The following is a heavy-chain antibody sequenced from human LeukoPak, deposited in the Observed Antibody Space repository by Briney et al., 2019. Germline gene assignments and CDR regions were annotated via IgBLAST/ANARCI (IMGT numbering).Heavy chain of an antibody. D-gene: IGHD2-15*01. Sequence: PGRSLRLSCAASGFTFSSYAMHWVRQAPGKGLEWVAVISYDGSNKYYADSVKGRFTISRDNSKNTLYLQMNSLRAEDTAVYYCARDPRRYCSGGSCYRGWFDPRGQGTLVTVSS. CDR3: ARDPRRYCSGGSCYRGWFDP. CDR1: GFTFSSYA. V-gene: IGHV3-30-3*01. J-gene: IGHJ5*02. CDR2: ISYDGSNK.